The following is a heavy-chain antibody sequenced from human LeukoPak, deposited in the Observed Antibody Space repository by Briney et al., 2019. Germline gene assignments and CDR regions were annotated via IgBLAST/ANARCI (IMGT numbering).Heavy chain of an antibody. D-gene: IGHD3-9*01. CDR1: GFTFNNYK. J-gene: IGHJ5*02. Sequence: GGSLRLSCAASGFTFNNYKMNWVRQAPGKGLEWVSSITSTSNDKYYADSVKGRFTVSRDNAKNSLYLQMNSLRAEDTAIYYCAKVPRQHDNWFDPWGQGTLVTVSS. CDR2: ITSTSNDK. V-gene: IGHV3-21*01. CDR3: AKVPRQHDNWFDP.